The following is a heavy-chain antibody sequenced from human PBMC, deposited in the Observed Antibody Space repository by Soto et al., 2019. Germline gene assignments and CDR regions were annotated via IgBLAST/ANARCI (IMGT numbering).Heavy chain of an antibody. J-gene: IGHJ5*02. CDR1: GFTFSSYT. Sequence: EVHLLESGGNLVQPGGSLRLSCAASGFTFSSYTMSWVRQAPGKGLEWVSAITGGGDYTYYTDSVKGRFTISRDNSKNTLYLQMNSLRGDDTAVYYCVKGDRNSGFVPWGQGTLATVSS. V-gene: IGHV3-23*01. CDR3: VKGDRNSGFVP. CDR2: ITGGGDYT. D-gene: IGHD1-26*01.